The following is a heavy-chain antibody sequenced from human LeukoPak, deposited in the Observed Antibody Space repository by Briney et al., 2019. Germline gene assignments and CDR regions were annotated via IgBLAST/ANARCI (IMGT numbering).Heavy chain of an antibody. CDR1: EGTFISYA. J-gene: IGHJ4*02. Sequence: ASVKVSCKASEGTFISYAISWVRQAPGQGLEWMGWIIPIIGRANYSQKFQGRVTINADESTSTAYMELSSLRSEDTAVYYCATATTLAVADEDYWGQGTLVTVSS. V-gene: IGHV1-69*13. CDR3: ATATTLAVADEDY. CDR2: IIPIIGRA. D-gene: IGHD6-19*01.